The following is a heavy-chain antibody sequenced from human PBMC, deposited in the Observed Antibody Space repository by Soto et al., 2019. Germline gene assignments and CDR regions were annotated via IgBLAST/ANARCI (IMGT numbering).Heavy chain of an antibody. CDR1: GYTFTSYG. J-gene: IGHJ5*02. CDR3: ARFDWLSAFFDP. CDR2: ISGYNDNP. Sequence: QVQVVQSGAEVKKPGASVQVSCKTSGYTFTSYGIAWVRQAPGQGLEWMGWISGYNDNPHYEQNFQGRFIMTTDTSLSTAYMELRGLRSGDTAVYYCARFDWLSAFFDPWGQGTLVTVSS. V-gene: IGHV1-18*01. D-gene: IGHD3-9*01.